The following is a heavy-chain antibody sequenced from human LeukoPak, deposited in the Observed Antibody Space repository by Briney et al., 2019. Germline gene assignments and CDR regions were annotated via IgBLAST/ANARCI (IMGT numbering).Heavy chain of an antibody. V-gene: IGHV4-39*01. CDR2: IYYSGST. Sequence: SETLSLTCTVSGGSISSSSNYWGWIRQPPGKGLEWIGSIYYSGSTYYNPSLKSRVTISVDTSKNQFSLKLSSVTAADTAVYYCARTNRDLYCSSTSCYTGSWFDPWGQGTLVTVSS. D-gene: IGHD2-2*02. CDR3: ARTNRDLYCSSTSCYTGSWFDP. J-gene: IGHJ5*02. CDR1: GGSISSSSNY.